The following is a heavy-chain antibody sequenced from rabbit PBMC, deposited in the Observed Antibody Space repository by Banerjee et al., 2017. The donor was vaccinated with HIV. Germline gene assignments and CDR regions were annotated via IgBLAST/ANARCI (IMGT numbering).Heavy chain of an antibody. D-gene: IGHD6-1*01. CDR3: ARSDSYGYASSGYGTDYGMDL. CDR1: GNDFSAYA. CDR2: IYAGSSGVT. V-gene: IGHV1S45*01. J-gene: IGHJ6*01. Sequence: QEQLVESGGGLVTLGGSLKLSCKASGNDFSAYAISWVRQAPGKGLEWIACIYAGSSGVTYYASWAKGRFTISKTSSTTVTLQMTSLTAADTATYFCARSDSYGYASSGYGTDYGMDLWGPGTLVTVS.